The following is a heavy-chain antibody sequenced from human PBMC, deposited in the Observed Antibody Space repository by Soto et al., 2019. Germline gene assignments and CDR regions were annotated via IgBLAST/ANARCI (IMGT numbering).Heavy chain of an antibody. V-gene: IGHV3-23*01. Sequence: GGSLRLSCAASGFTFTSYAMNWVRQAPGKGLEWVSAISGSGDNTYYADSVKGRFAISRDNSKNTLYLQMNSLRAEDTAVYYCAKVPIFGVVSRSYGMDVWGQGTTVTVSS. CDR1: GFTFTSYA. CDR3: AKVPIFGVVSRSYGMDV. D-gene: IGHD3-3*02. CDR2: ISGSGDNT. J-gene: IGHJ6*02.